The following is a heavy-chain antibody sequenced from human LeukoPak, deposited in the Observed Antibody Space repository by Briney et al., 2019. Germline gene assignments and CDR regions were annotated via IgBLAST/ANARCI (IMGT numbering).Heavy chain of an antibody. CDR2: INPNSGGT. CDR1: GYTFTGHY. Sequence: PEASVKVSCKASGYTFTGHYTHWVRQAPGQGLEWMGWINPNSGGTNYAQKFHGRVTMTRDTSISTAYMELNRLKSDDTAVYYCALLAASGTDYWGQGTLVTVSS. J-gene: IGHJ4*02. D-gene: IGHD6-13*01. V-gene: IGHV1-2*02. CDR3: ALLAASGTDY.